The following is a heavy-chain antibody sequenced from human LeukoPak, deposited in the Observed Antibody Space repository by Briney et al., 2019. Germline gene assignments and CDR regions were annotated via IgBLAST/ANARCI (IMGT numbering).Heavy chain of an antibody. Sequence: GGSLRLSCTTSGFTFSNYYMNWVRQAPGKGLEFVSSISSSSTYIYYADSVKGRFTIPRDDAKNSLYLQMNSLRAEDTALYYCARDQRGGTYSDYWGQGTLVTVSS. CDR3: ARDQRGGTYSDY. D-gene: IGHD1-26*01. CDR2: ISSSSTYI. V-gene: IGHV3-21*01. CDR1: GFTFSNYY. J-gene: IGHJ4*02.